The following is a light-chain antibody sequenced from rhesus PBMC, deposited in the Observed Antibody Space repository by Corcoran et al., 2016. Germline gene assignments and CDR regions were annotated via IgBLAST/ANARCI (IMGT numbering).Light chain of an antibody. CDR2: YTN. V-gene: IGKV1-32*02. J-gene: IGKJ4*01. Sequence: DILMSQSPSSLSASVGDRVTITCRASHDITNYLNWYRQKPGKAPKLLIYYTNSLASGVPSRFSGSGSGTEFTLTISSLQPEDFATYYCQQGKSTPLTFGGGTKVEL. CDR3: QQGKSTPLT. CDR1: HDITNY.